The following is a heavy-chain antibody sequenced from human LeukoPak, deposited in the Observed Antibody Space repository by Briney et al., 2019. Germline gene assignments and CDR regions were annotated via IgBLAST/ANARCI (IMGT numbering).Heavy chain of an antibody. V-gene: IGHV3-7*03. D-gene: IGHD6-19*01. CDR2: IKQDGSEK. CDR1: GFTFSSYW. Sequence: PGGSLRLSCADSGFTFSSYWMSWVRQAPGKGLEWVANIKQDGSEKYYVDSVKGRFTISRDNAKKSLYLQMNSLRAEDTAVYYCAKAGLAVAGEFDYWGQGTLVTVSS. J-gene: IGHJ4*02. CDR3: AKAGLAVAGEFDY.